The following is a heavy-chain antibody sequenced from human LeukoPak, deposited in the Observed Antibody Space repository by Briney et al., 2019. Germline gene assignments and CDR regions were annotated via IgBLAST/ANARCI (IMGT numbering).Heavy chain of an antibody. J-gene: IGHJ3*02. V-gene: IGHV3-21*01. CDR2: ISSSSSYI. Sequence: GGSLRLSCAASGFTFSSYSMNWVRQAPGKGLEWVSSISSSSSYIYYADSVKGRFTISRDNAKNSLYLQMNSLRAEDTAVYHCASWELRARWAFDIWGQGTMVTVSS. CDR1: GFTFSSYS. CDR3: ASWELRARWAFDI. D-gene: IGHD1-26*01.